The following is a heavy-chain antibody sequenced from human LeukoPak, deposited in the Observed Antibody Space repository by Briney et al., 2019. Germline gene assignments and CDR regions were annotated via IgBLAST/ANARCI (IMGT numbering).Heavy chain of an antibody. Sequence: SETLSLTCAVSGYSITSSSWWGWIRQPPGKGLEWIGYIYHSGTTYYNPSLQSRVTMSVDMSKNQFSLKLSSVTAVDTAVYYCARKENVYYYFDYWGQGTLVTVSS. CDR2: IYHSGTT. J-gene: IGHJ4*02. CDR1: GYSITSSSW. CDR3: ARKENVYYYFDY. V-gene: IGHV4-28*01. D-gene: IGHD3-10*01.